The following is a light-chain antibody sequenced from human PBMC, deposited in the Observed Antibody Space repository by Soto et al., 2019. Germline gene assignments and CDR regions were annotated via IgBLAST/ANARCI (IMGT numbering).Light chain of an antibody. CDR3: SSYTTSSTPYA. J-gene: IGLJ1*01. V-gene: IGLV2-14*01. CDR2: EVS. CDR1: SSDIGDYNF. Sequence: QSVLTQPASVSGSPGQSITISCTGTSSDIGDYNFVSWYQHHPGKAPKLMIYEVSNRPSGVSNRFSGSKSGNTASLTISGLQAEDEADYYCSSYTTSSTPYAFGTGTKVTVL.